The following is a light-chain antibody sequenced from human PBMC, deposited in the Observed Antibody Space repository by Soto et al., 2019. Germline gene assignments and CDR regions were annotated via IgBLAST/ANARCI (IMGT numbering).Light chain of an antibody. CDR2: DAS. J-gene: IGKJ5*01. CDR1: QSITIW. V-gene: IGKV1-5*01. Sequence: DIQMTQSPSTLSASAGDRVTITCRASQSITIWLAWYQQKPGKAPKLLIYDASTLESGVPSRFSGSGSGTDFTLTISSLQPDDFATYYCQQFHSFPITFGQGTRLEIK. CDR3: QQFHSFPIT.